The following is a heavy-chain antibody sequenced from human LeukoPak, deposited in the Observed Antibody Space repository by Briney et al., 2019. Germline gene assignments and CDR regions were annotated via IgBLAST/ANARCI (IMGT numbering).Heavy chain of an antibody. V-gene: IGHV4-61*02. CDR3: AREIRYSSLD. CDR1: GGSISSGSYY. CDR2: IYTSGST. J-gene: IGHJ4*02. D-gene: IGHD6-19*01. Sequence: PSETLSLTCTVSGGSISSGSYYWSWIRQPAGKGLEWIGRIYTSGSTNYDPSLKSRVTMSVDTSKNQFSLKLSSVTAADTAVYYCAREIRYSSLDWGQGTLVTVSS.